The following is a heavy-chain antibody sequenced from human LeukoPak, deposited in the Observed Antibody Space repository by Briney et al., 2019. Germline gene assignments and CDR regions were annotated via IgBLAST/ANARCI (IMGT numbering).Heavy chain of an antibody. J-gene: IGHJ2*01. V-gene: IGHV3-30-3*01. CDR2: ISYDGSNK. D-gene: IGHD2-21*02. CDR1: GFTFSSYA. Sequence: PGGSLRLSCAASGFTFSSYAMHWVRQAPGKGLEWVAVISYDGSNKYYADSVKGRFTISRDNSKNTLYLQMNSLRAEDTAVYYCARNCGGDCYSWYFDLWGRGTLVTVSS. CDR3: ARNCGGDCYSWYFDL.